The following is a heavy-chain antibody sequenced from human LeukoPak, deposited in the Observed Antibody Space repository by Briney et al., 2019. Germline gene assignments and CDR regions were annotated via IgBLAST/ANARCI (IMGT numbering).Heavy chain of an antibody. D-gene: IGHD3-10*01. V-gene: IGHV4-4*07. Sequence: PSETLSLTCTVSGGSISSYYWSWIRQPAGKGLEWIGRIYTSGSTNYNPSLKSRVTMSVDTSKNQFSLKLSSVTAADTAVYYCARAPKLMVRGVTHGAFDIWGQGTMVTVSS. CDR2: IYTSGST. CDR3: ARAPKLMVRGVTHGAFDI. CDR1: GGSISSYY. J-gene: IGHJ3*02.